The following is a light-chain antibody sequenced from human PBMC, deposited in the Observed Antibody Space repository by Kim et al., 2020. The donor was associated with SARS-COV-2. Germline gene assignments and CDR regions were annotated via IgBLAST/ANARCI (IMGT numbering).Light chain of an antibody. CDR2: GKN. CDR3: NSRDSNDNVV. Sequence: SSELTQDPAVSVALGQTVRIQCQGDSLRSYYATWYQQKPGQAPIVVIYGKNNRPSGIPDRFSDSSSGNTASLTITGTQAGDEADYYCNSRDSNDNVVFGGGTQLTVL. J-gene: IGLJ2*01. V-gene: IGLV3-19*01. CDR1: SLRSYY.